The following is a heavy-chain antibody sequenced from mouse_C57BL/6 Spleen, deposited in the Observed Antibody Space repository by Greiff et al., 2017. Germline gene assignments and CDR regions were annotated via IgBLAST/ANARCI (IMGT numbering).Heavy chain of an antibody. CDR3: ARGEMMVKGYYYAMDY. V-gene: IGHV1-53*01. D-gene: IGHD2-3*01. CDR1: GYTFTSYW. Sequence: VQLQQPGTELVKPGASVKLSCKASGYTFTSYWMHWVKQRPGQGLEWIGNINPSNGGTNYNEKFKSKATLTVDKSSSTAYMQLSSLTSEDSAVYYCARGEMMVKGYYYAMDYWGQGTSVTVSS. J-gene: IGHJ4*01. CDR2: INPSNGGT.